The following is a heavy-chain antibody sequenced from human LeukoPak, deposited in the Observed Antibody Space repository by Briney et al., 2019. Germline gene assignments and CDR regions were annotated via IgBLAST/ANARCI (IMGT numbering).Heavy chain of an antibody. V-gene: IGHV3-11*04. Sequence: PGGSLRLSCAASGFTFRDSYMSWIRQAPGKGLEWVSKISSSGTTIFYADSVKGRFTISRDNAKNSLYLQMNSLRAEDTAVYYCAREGYYYDSSGHEPGDAFDIWGQGTMVTVSS. CDR2: ISSSGTTI. CDR1: GFTFRDSY. D-gene: IGHD3-22*01. J-gene: IGHJ3*02. CDR3: AREGYYYDSSGHEPGDAFDI.